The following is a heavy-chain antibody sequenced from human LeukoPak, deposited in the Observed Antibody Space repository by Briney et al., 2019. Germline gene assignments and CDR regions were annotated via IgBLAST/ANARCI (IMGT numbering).Heavy chain of an antibody. CDR2: INSDGSST. V-gene: IGHV3-74*01. CDR1: GFTFSSYS. Sequence: GGSLRLSCAASGFTFSSYSMNWVRQAPGKGLVWVSRINSDGSSTSYADSVKGRFTISRDNAKNTLYLQMNSLRAEDTAVYYCARESDSSGSYFDYWGQGTLVTVSS. J-gene: IGHJ4*02. CDR3: ARESDSSGSYFDY. D-gene: IGHD3-22*01.